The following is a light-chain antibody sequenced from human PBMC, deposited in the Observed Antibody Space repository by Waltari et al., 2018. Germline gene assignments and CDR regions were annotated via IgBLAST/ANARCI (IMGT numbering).Light chain of an antibody. J-gene: IGKJ2*01. Sequence: DIQMTQSPSTLSASVGDRVTITCRASQSVSSWLAWFQQKPGKAPKLLIYKAASLESGVPSRFSGSGSGTEFTLTICSLQPDDFATYYCQQYHSYSYTFGQGTKLEIK. CDR1: QSVSSW. V-gene: IGKV1-5*03. CDR3: QQYHSYSYT. CDR2: KAA.